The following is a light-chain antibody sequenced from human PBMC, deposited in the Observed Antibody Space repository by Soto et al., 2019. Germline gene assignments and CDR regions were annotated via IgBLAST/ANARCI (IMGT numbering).Light chain of an antibody. J-gene: IGKJ1*01. CDR1: QTISTW. CDR3: QQYNSYSPT. Sequence: DIQMTQSPSTLSGSVGDRVTITCRASQTISTWLAWYQQEPGKAPKLLIHKASSLHSGVPSRFSGSGSGTDFTLTISSLHPDDFATYYCQQYNSYSPTFGQGTKVDIK. V-gene: IGKV1-5*03. CDR2: KAS.